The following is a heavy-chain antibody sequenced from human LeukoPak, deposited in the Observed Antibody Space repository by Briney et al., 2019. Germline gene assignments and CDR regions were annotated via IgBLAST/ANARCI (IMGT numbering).Heavy chain of an antibody. Sequence: PSETLSLTCTVSGGSISSSSYYWGWIRQPPGKGLEWIGSIYYSGSTYYNPSLKSRVTISVDRSKNQFSLKLSSVTAADAAVYYCAREYGGNPRIDYWGQGTLVTVSS. CDR2: IYYSGST. D-gene: IGHD4-23*01. CDR3: AREYGGNPRIDY. J-gene: IGHJ4*02. V-gene: IGHV4-39*07. CDR1: GGSISSSSYY.